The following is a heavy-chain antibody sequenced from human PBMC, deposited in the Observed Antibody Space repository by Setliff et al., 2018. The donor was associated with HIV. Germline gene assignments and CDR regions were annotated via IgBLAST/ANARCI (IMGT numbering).Heavy chain of an antibody. CDR1: GASIRNYY. CDR3: ARGGRRRIQLWLRGGAFDI. J-gene: IGHJ3*02. D-gene: IGHD5-18*01. Sequence: NLPETLSLTCTVSGASIRNYYWSWVRQPPGKGLEWIGYIYNSGITNYNPSLESRVTISVDTSKNQFSLRLSSVTATDTAVYYCARGGRRRIQLWLRGGAFDIWGQGTMVTVSS. CDR2: IYNSGIT. V-gene: IGHV4-59*01.